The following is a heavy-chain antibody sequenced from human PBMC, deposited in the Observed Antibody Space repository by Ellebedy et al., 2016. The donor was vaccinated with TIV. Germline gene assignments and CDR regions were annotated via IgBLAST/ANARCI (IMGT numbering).Heavy chain of an antibody. CDR1: GGSISSYY. CDR3: ARGGDGYPFDY. D-gene: IGHD5-24*01. Sequence: SETLSLTXTVSGGSISSYYWSWIRQPPGKGLEWIGDIYYSGSTKYNPSLKSRVTISVDTSKNQFSLKLSSVTAADTAVYYCARGGDGYPFDYWGQGTLVTVSS. J-gene: IGHJ4*02. CDR2: IYYSGST. V-gene: IGHV4-59*01.